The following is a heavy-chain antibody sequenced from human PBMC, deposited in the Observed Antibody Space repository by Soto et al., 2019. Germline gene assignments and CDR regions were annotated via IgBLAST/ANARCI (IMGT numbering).Heavy chain of an antibody. Sequence: PGGSLRLSCASSGFTFSTYWMSLVRQAPGKGLEWVANIKPDGSEKWYVDSVKGRFTISRDNAKNSLYLQMNSLRAEDTAVYYCARDHPTPGLYFDYWGQGTLVTVSP. D-gene: IGHD2-8*02. CDR2: IKPDGSEK. J-gene: IGHJ4*02. CDR1: GFTFSTYW. V-gene: IGHV3-7*04. CDR3: ARDHPTPGLYFDY.